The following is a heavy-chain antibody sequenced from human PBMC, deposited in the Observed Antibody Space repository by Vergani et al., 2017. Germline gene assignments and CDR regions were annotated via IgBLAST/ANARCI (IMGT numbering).Heavy chain of an antibody. CDR3: ARVYCRGMSCSGTDYFYHIDV. J-gene: IGHJ6*03. CDR1: GYSFSRNW. Sequence: EVQLEQSGAAVKKPGESLAISCKGSGYSFSRNWIAWVRERPGQGLEWMGMIYPGNSETRNNPSFRGQVTMSVDKSISTAYLQWSSLKASASAMYYCARVYCRGMSCSGTDYFYHIDVWGKGTTVTVS. V-gene: IGHV5-51*03. CDR2: IYPGNSET. D-gene: IGHD3/OR15-3a*01.